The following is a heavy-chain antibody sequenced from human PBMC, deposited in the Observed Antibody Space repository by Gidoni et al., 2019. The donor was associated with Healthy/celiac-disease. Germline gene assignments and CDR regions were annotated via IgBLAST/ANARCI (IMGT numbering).Heavy chain of an antibody. Sequence: EVQLVESGGGLVQPGGSLRLSCAASGFTFRSYWMSWVSQAPGKGLEWVANIKQDGSEKYYVDSVKGRFTISRDNAKNSLYLQMNSLRAEDTAVYYCARASLGYDFWSGYYGYWGQGTLVTVSS. CDR2: IKQDGSEK. CDR3: ARASLGYDFWSGYYGY. J-gene: IGHJ4*02. V-gene: IGHV3-7*03. CDR1: GFTFRSYW. D-gene: IGHD3-3*01.